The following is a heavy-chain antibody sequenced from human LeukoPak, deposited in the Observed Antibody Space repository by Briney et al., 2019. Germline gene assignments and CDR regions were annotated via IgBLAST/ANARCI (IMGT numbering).Heavy chain of an antibody. D-gene: IGHD3-10*01. V-gene: IGHV4-34*01. CDR2: INHSGIT. Sequence: PSETLTLPCAVYVESFRGYYWICIRQPPGKGLEWIGEINHSGITTYNPSLKSRVTISAATSKKQSSRKLSSVTAAHTAVYYCTRGSRLVRRVHNWFDPWGQGTLVTVSS. CDR3: TRGSRLVRRVHNWFDP. CDR1: VESFRGYY. J-gene: IGHJ5*02.